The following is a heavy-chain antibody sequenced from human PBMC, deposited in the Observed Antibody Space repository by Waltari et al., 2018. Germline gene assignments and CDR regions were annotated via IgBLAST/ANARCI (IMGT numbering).Heavy chain of an antibody. CDR1: GYTLTELS. V-gene: IGHV3-15*01. CDR2: IKSKTDGGTT. D-gene: IGHD4-17*01. CDR3: TTDPGDYVFQSGY. Sequence: VQLVQSGAEVKKPGASVKVSCKVSGYTLTELSMHWVRPAPGKGLEWVGRIKSKTDGGTTDYAAPVKGRFTISRDDSKNTLYLQMNSLKTEDTAVYYCTTDPGDYVFQSGYWGQGTLVTVSS. J-gene: IGHJ4*02.